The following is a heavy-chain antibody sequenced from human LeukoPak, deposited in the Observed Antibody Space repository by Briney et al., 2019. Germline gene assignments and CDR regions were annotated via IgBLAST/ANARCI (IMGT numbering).Heavy chain of an antibody. Sequence: AGGSLRLSCAASGFTFSSAWMTWVRQAPGKGLEWVATIKDDGSDKYYVDSVKGRFTISRDNAKKSLWLQMNSLRVEDTAMYYCADWGSRDWGQGTLVTVSS. CDR1: GFTFSSAW. CDR2: IKDDGSDK. D-gene: IGHD3-16*01. J-gene: IGHJ4*02. CDR3: ADWGSRD. V-gene: IGHV3-7*01.